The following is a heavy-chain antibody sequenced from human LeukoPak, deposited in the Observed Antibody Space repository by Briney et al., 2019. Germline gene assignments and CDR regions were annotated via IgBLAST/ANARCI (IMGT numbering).Heavy chain of an antibody. Sequence: SQTLSLTCTVSGGFISSSNYFWTWIRQPAGKGLEWIGRIYTSGSTNYNPSLKSRVTISLDTSKNQFSLNLRSVTAADTAVYYCARAYDSSGYLRAFDIWGHGTMVTVSS. CDR2: IYTSGST. J-gene: IGHJ3*02. CDR1: GGFISSSNYF. CDR3: ARAYDSSGYLRAFDI. D-gene: IGHD3-22*01. V-gene: IGHV4-61*02.